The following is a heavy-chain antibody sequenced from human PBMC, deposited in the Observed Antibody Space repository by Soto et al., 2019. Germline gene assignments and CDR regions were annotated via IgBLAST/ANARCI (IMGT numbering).Heavy chain of an antibody. Sequence: SETLSLTCTVSGGSISSYYWNWIRQPAGKGLEWLGRIHTSGTTYYNPALKSRVTMSVDTSKNQFSVKLRSVTAADTAVYYCARGVAETDFYPWANWFDLWGQGILVTVSS. CDR3: ARGVAETDFYPWANWFDL. CDR2: IHTSGTT. J-gene: IGHJ5*02. D-gene: IGHD6-19*01. CDR1: GGSISSYY. V-gene: IGHV4-4*07.